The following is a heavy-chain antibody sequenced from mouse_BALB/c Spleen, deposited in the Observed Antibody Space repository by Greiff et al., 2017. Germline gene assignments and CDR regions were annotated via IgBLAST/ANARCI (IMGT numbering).Heavy chain of an antibody. CDR1: GYAFSSYW. D-gene: IGHD1-1*01. CDR2: IYPGDGDT. V-gene: IGHV1-80*01. Sequence: VKLQESGAELVRPGSSVKISCKASGYAFSSYWMNWVKQRPGQGLEWIGQIYPGDGDTNYNGKFKGKATLTADKSSSTAYMQLSSLTSEDSAVYFCAYGPYAMDYWGQGTSVTVSS. CDR3: AYGPYAMDY. J-gene: IGHJ4*01.